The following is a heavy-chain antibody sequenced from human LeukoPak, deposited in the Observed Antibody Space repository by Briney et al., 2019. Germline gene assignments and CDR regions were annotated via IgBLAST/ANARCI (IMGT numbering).Heavy chain of an antibody. Sequence: SETLSLTCAVYGGSFSGYYWSWIRQPPGKGLEWIGEINHSGSTNYNPSLKSRVTISVDTSKNQFSLKLSSVTAADTAVYYCARNIVVVPGAIAYYYGMDVWGQGTTVTVSS. CDR1: GGSFSGYY. CDR3: ARNIVVVPGAIAYYYGMDV. D-gene: IGHD2-2*01. CDR2: INHSGST. J-gene: IGHJ6*02. V-gene: IGHV4-34*01.